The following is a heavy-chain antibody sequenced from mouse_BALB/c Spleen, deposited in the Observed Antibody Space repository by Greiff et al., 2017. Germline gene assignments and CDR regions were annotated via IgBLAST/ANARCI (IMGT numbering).Heavy chain of an antibody. J-gene: IGHJ4*01. V-gene: IGHV3-2*02. CDR1: GYSITSDYA. CDR3: ARRAYYRYDEGYAMDY. Sequence: DVQLQESGPGLVKPSQSLSLTCTVTGYSITSDYAWNWIRQFPGNKLEWMGYISYSGSTSYNPSLKSRISITRDTSKNQFFLQLNSVTTEDTATYYCARRAYYRYDEGYAMDYWGQGTSVTVSS. CDR2: ISYSGST. D-gene: IGHD2-14*01.